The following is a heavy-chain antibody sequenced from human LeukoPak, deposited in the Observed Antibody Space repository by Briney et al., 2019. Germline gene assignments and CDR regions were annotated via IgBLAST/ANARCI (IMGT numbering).Heavy chain of an antibody. Sequence: GGSLRLSCAASGFTFSGYAMSGVRQAPGKGLEWVSSIDSSGTKTYYAASVKGRFTISRDNSKNTSSLQMNTLRAEDTAIYYCAFEWFQNFDYWGQGTLVTVSS. D-gene: IGHD3-9*01. J-gene: IGHJ4*02. CDR1: GFTFSGYA. V-gene: IGHV3-23*05. CDR3: AFEWFQNFDY. CDR2: IDSSGTKT.